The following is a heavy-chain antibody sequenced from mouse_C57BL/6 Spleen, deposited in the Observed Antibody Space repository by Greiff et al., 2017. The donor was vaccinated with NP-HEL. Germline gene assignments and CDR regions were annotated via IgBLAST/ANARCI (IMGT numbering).Heavy chain of an antibody. V-gene: IGHV1-42*01. CDR2: INPSTGGT. J-gene: IGHJ4*01. CDR3: ARSPGSYAMDY. Sequence: VQLKESGPELVKPGASVKISCKASGYSFTGYYMNWVKQSPEKSLEWIGEINPSTGGTTYNQKFKAKATLTVDKSSSTAYMQLKSLKSEDSAVYYCARSPGSYAMDYWGQGTSVTVSS. CDR1: GYSFTGYY. D-gene: IGHD4-1*01.